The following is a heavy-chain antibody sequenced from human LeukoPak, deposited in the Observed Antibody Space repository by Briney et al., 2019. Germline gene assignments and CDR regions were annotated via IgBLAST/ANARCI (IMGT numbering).Heavy chain of an antibody. CDR1: GFTFSSYW. V-gene: IGHV3-74*01. CDR3: ARIPDSSGWYSGDY. CDR2: INSDGSST. J-gene: IGHJ4*02. Sequence: PGGPLRLSCAASGFTFSSYWMHWVRQAPGKGLVWVSRINSDGSSTSYADSVMGRFTISRDNAKNTLYLQMNSLRAEDTAVYYCARIPDSSGWYSGDYWGQGTLVTVSS. D-gene: IGHD6-19*01.